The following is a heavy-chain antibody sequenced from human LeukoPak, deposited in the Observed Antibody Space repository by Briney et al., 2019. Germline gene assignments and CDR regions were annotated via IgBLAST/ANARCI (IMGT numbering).Heavy chain of an antibody. J-gene: IGHJ4*02. V-gene: IGHV4-59*02. CDR2: VYCSGGT. Sequence: SETLSLTCTVSGGSVSGFYWSWLRQPPGKGLEWIGSVYCSGGTNYNPSLKSRVAISADTSKNQFSLKLSSVTAADTAVYYCAREVLAAAGTYDYWGQGNLVTVSS. CDR3: AREVLAAAGTYDY. D-gene: IGHD6-13*01. CDR1: GGSVSGFY.